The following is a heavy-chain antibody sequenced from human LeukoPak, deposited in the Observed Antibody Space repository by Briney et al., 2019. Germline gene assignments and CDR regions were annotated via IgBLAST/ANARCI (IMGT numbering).Heavy chain of an antibody. CDR2: IFYSGST. CDR3: ARLGYYYGMDV. CDR1: GGSISSSSYY. J-gene: IGHJ6*02. Sequence: SETLSLTCTVSGGSISSSSYYWGWIRQPPGKGLEWIGMIFYSGSTYYNPSLKSRVTIPVDTSKNQFSLKVTFVTAADTAVYYCARLGYYYGMDVWGQGTTVSVSS. V-gene: IGHV4-39*01.